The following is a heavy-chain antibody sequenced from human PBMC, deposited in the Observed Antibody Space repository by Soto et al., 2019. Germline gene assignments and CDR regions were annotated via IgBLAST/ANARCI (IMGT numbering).Heavy chain of an antibody. V-gene: IGHV1-18*01. J-gene: IGHJ4*02. CDR1: GYTFTSYG. D-gene: IGHD6-13*01. Sequence: QVQLVQSGAEVKKPGASVKVSCKASGYTFTSYGIGWVRQAPGQGLEWMGWISAYNGNTNYAQKLQGRVTMTTDTSTSTAYMELRSLRSDDTAVYYCARDSAVEQQLATIDYWGQGTLVTVSS. CDR2: ISAYNGNT. CDR3: ARDSAVEQQLATIDY.